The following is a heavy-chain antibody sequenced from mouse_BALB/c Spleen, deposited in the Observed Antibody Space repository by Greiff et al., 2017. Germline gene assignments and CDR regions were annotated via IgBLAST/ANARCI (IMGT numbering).Heavy chain of an antibody. CDR3: ARRVEMITTYFDY. V-gene: IGHV1-14*01. Sequence: EVQLQQSGPELVKPGASVKMSCKASGYTFTSYVMHWVKQKPGQGLEWIGYINPYNDGTKYNEKFKGKATLTSDKSSSTAYMELSSLTSEDSAVYYCARRVEMITTYFDYWGQGTTLTVSS. J-gene: IGHJ2*01. CDR2: INPYNDGT. CDR1: GYTFTSYV. D-gene: IGHD2-4*01.